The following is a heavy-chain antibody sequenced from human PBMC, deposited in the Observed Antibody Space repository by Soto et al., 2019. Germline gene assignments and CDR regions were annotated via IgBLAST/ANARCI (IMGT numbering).Heavy chain of an antibody. CDR3: ACIFSGGYGYGFYYDGMDV. CDR2: IYYSGST. D-gene: IGHD5-18*01. J-gene: IGHJ6*02. V-gene: IGHV4-39*01. CDR1: GGSISSSSYY. Sequence: SETLSLTCTVSGGSISSSSYYWGWIRQPPGKGLEWIGSIYYSGSTYYNPSLKSRVTISVDTSKNQFSLKLSSVTAADTAVYYCACIFSGGYGYGFYYDGMDVWGQGTTVT.